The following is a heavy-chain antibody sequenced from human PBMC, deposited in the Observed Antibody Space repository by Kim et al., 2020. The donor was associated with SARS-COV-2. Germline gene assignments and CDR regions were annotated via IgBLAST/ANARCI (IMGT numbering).Heavy chain of an antibody. V-gene: IGHV4-31*03. D-gene: IGHD5-12*01. CDR3: ARVGYSGYDFDY. CDR2: IYYSGST. Sequence: SETLSLTCTVSGGSISSGGYYWSWIRQHPGLGLEWIGCIYYSGSTYYNPSLKSRVTISVDTSKNQFSLKLNSVTAADTAVYYCARVGYSGYDFDYCGQGTLVTVSS. J-gene: IGHJ4*02. CDR1: GGSISSGGYY.